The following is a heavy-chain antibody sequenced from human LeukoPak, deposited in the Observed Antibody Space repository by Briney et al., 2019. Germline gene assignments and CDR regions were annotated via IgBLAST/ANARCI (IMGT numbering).Heavy chain of an antibody. CDR1: GFTFSSYW. V-gene: IGHV3-7*01. CDR2: IKQDGSEK. Sequence: PGGSLRLSCAASGFTFSSYWMSWVRQAPGKGLEWVANIKQDGSEKYYVDSVKGRFTISRDNAKNSLYLQMNSLRAEDTAVYYCARAPSGWYQWIYYSDYWGQGTLVTVSS. J-gene: IGHJ4*02. CDR3: ARAPSGWYQWIYYSDY. D-gene: IGHD6-19*01.